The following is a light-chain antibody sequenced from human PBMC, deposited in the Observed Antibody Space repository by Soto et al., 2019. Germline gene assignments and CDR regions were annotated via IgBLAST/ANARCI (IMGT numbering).Light chain of an antibody. J-gene: IGLJ2*01. CDR3: QSNDSSLCGSWV. V-gene: IGLV1-40*01. CDR1: RSNIGAGYD. Sequence: QSVLTQPPSVSGAPWQRVTISCTGSRSNIGAGYDVHWYQQLPGTAPKLLIYGNINRPSGVPDRFSGSKSGTSASLAITGLQAEDEGEYYCQSNDSSLCGSWVFGGGTQLTVL. CDR2: GNI.